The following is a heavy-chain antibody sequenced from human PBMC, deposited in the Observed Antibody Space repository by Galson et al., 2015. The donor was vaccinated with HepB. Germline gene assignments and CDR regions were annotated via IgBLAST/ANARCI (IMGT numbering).Heavy chain of an antibody. CDR1: GYTFTSYG. D-gene: IGHD7-27*01. CDR2: IIAVLDLP. Sequence: SVKVSCKASGYTFTSYGISWVRQAPGQGLEWMGRIIAVLDLPEYAQKFQGRVTITADRSTSTAYMELSSLRSDDTAVYFCARWGMDAFDVWGQGTKVTVSS. V-gene: IGHV1-18*04. CDR3: ARWGMDAFDV. J-gene: IGHJ3*01.